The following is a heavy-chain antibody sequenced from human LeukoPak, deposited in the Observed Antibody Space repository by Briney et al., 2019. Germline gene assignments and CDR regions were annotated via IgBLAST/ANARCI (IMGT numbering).Heavy chain of an antibody. Sequence: ASVKVSCKASDGTLTTNGITWGRQPPGQGLEWMGRIIPILGTVNYAQNFQGRVTITTDESTRTAYMDVSSLRSEDTAVYYCARVNFDHAFDIWGQGTMVTVSS. J-gene: IGHJ3*02. CDR1: DGTLTTNG. D-gene: IGHD3-9*01. CDR3: ARVNFDHAFDI. V-gene: IGHV1-69*11. CDR2: IIPILGTV.